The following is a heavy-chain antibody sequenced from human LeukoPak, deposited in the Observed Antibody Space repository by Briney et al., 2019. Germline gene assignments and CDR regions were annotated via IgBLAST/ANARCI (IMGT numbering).Heavy chain of an antibody. Sequence: ASVKVSCKASGHTFTGYYMHWVRQAPGQGLEWMGWISAYNGNTNYAQKLQGRVTMTTDTSTSTAYMELRSLRSDDTAVYYCARLSITMVRGVKFDYWGQGTLVTVSS. V-gene: IGHV1-18*04. CDR2: ISAYNGNT. D-gene: IGHD3-10*01. CDR1: GHTFTGYY. J-gene: IGHJ4*02. CDR3: ARLSITMVRGVKFDY.